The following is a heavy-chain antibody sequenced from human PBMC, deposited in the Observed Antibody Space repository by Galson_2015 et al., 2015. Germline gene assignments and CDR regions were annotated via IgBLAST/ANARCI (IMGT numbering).Heavy chain of an antibody. CDR3: ARDDPVDY. J-gene: IGHJ4*02. CDR2: ISGSGGRT. V-gene: IGHV3-23*01. CDR1: GFTFSSYG. Sequence: SLRLSCAASGFTFSSYGMTWVRQAPGKGLEWVAAISGSGGRTYYADSVKGRFTIPRDNSKSTLYMEMNSLRAEDTAVYYCARDDPVDYWGQGTLVTVSS.